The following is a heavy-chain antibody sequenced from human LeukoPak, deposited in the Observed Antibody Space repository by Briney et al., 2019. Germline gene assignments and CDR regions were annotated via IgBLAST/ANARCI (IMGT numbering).Heavy chain of an antibody. CDR2: ISSSSSYI. J-gene: IGHJ4*02. CDR1: GFTFSSYS. CDR3: ARASSAFCGGDCYPPTYFDY. D-gene: IGHD2-21*01. Sequence: GGSLRLSCAASGFTFSSYSMNWVRQALGKGLGWVSSISSSSSYIYYADSVKGRFTISRDNAKNSLYLQMNSLRAEDTAVYYCARASSAFCGGDCYPPTYFDYWGQGTLVTVSS. V-gene: IGHV3-21*01.